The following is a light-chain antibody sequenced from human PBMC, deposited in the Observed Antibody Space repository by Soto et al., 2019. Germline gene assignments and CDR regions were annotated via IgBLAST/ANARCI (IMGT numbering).Light chain of an antibody. J-gene: IGKJ4*01. CDR2: GAS. V-gene: IGKV3-20*01. Sequence: EIVLTQSPGTLSLSPGERATLSCRASQSVSSSYLAWYQQKPGQAPRLLIYGASSRATGIPDRFRGSGSGTDFTLTISRLEPEEFAVYYCQQYGSSPPLTFGGGTKVEIK. CDR3: QQYGSSPPLT. CDR1: QSVSSSY.